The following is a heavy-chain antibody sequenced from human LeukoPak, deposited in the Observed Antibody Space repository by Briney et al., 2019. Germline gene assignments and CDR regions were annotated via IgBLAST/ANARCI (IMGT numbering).Heavy chain of an antibody. Sequence: GGSLRLSCAASGFTFSSYSMNWVRQAPGKGLEWVSSISSSSSYIYYADSVKGRFTISRDNAKNSLYLQMNSLRAEDMAVYYCARDLHYYDSSGYYYFDYWGQGTLVTVSS. CDR2: ISSSSSYI. CDR3: ARDLHYYDSSGYYYFDY. D-gene: IGHD3-22*01. V-gene: IGHV3-21*01. J-gene: IGHJ4*02. CDR1: GFTFSSYS.